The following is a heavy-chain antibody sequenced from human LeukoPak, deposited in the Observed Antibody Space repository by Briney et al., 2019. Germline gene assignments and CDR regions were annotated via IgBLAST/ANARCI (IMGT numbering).Heavy chain of an antibody. D-gene: IGHD1-7*01. Sequence: ASETLSLTCTVSGGSISSSSYYWGWVRQPPGKGLEWIGSIYYSGSTYYNPSLKSRVTVSVDTSKNQFSLKLTSVTAADTAVYYCARHRHNWNYGLFDYWGQGTLVTVSS. J-gene: IGHJ4*02. CDR2: IYYSGST. V-gene: IGHV4-39*01. CDR1: GGSISSSSYY. CDR3: ARHRHNWNYGLFDY.